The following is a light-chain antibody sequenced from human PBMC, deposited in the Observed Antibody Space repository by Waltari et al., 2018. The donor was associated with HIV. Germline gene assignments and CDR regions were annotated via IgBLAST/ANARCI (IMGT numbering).Light chain of an antibody. CDR1: SSNTGAGSD. CDR3: QSYDRRLMWV. CDR2: QNI. Sequence: HSLLTQPHSVSGAPGQRVTISCTGSSSNTGAGSDVPWYQKYPGTAPKLLIFQNINRPSGVPDRFSGSKSVTSASLVITGLQAEDEADYYCQSYDRRLMWVFGGGTSLTV. V-gene: IGLV1-40*01. J-gene: IGLJ2*01.